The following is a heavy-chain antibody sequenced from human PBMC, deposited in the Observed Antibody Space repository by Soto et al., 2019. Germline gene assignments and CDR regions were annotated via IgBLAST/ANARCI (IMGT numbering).Heavy chain of an antibody. CDR2: IYYSGST. CDR3: ARVLGYYDSSGYYYDALGAFDI. V-gene: IGHV4-39*01. D-gene: IGHD3-22*01. CDR1: GGSISSSSYY. J-gene: IGHJ3*02. Sequence: PSETLCLTCTVSGGSISSSSYYWGWIRQPPGKGLEWIGSIYYSGSTYYNPSLKSRVTISVDTSKNQFSLKLSSVTAADTAVYYCARVLGYYDSSGYYYDALGAFDIWGQGTMVTVSS.